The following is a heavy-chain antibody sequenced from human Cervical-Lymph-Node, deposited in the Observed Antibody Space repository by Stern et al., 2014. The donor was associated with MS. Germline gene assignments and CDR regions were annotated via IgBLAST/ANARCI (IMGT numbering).Heavy chain of an antibody. Sequence: QVQLVQSGAEVKKPGASVKVSCTATGYTFTNYYMHWLRQAPGQGLEWMGITHPSGGGSTYAQKFQGRVTMTRDTSTSTVYMELSSLRSDDTAVYYCARDLSRSEDYSGGCPNYWGQGSLVTVSS. CDR1: GYTFTNYY. V-gene: IGHV1-46*03. CDR3: ARDLSRSEDYSGGCPNY. D-gene: IGHD2-15*01. J-gene: IGHJ4*02. CDR2: THPSGGGS.